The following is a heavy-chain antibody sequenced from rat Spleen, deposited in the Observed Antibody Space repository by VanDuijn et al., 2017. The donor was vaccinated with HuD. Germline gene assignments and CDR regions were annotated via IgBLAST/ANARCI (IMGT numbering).Heavy chain of an antibody. J-gene: IGHJ2*01. Sequence: EVQLVESGGGLVQPGGSLKLSCAASGFIFNSYYMVWVRQAPTKGLEWVASISPSGGSTYYRDSVKGRLTISRDNAKSTLYLQMDSLRSEDTATYYCATGGLPYYFDYWGQGVMVTVSS. CDR1: GFIFNSYY. V-gene: IGHV5-27*01. CDR2: ISPSGGST. D-gene: IGHD1-4*01. CDR3: ATGGLPYYFDY.